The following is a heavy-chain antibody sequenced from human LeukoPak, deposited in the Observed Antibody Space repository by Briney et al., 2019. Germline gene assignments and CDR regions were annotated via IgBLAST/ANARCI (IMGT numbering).Heavy chain of an antibody. Sequence: GDSLKISCKGSGYSFTRYWIGWVRQMPGKGLEWMGIIYPGDSDTRYNPSFQGQVTISVDKSISTAYLQWSRLKASDTAMYYCARRSDYINYWGQGTLVTVSS. V-gene: IGHV5-51*01. J-gene: IGHJ4*02. CDR2: IYPGDSDT. CDR1: GYSFTRYW. CDR3: ARRSDYINY.